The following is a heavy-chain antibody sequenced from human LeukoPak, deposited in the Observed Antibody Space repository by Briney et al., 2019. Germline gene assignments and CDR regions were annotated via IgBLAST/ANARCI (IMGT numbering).Heavy chain of an antibody. J-gene: IGHJ5*02. CDR1: GGSISSSSYY. Sequence: YPSETLSLTCTVSGGSISSSSYYWGWIRQPPGKGLEWIGSIYYSGSTNYNPSLKSRVTISVDTSKNQFSLKLSSVTAADTAVYYCARVKAIARVFWFDPWGQGTLVTVSS. D-gene: IGHD6-6*01. V-gene: IGHV4-39*07. CDR2: IYYSGST. CDR3: ARVKAIARVFWFDP.